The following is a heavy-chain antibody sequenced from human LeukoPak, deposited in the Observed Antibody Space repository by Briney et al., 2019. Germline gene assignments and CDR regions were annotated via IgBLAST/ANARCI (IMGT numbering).Heavy chain of an antibody. CDR3: ARDVRFLEWLPSDNWFDP. D-gene: IGHD3-3*01. Sequence: ASVKVSCKASGYTFTSYGISWVRQAPGQGLEWMGWISAYNGNTNYAQKLQGRVTMTTDTSTSTAYMELRSLRSDDTAVYYCARDVRFLEWLPSDNWFDPRGQGTLVTVSS. CDR1: GYTFTSYG. V-gene: IGHV1-18*01. J-gene: IGHJ5*02. CDR2: ISAYNGNT.